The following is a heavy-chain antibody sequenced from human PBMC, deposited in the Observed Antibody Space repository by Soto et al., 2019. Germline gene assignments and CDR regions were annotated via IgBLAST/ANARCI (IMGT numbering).Heavy chain of an antibody. D-gene: IGHD6-19*01. V-gene: IGHV4-59*01. CDR1: GGSITSYY. CDR2: IYYSGST. CDR3: AKVGSGWTGGTDY. J-gene: IGHJ4*02. Sequence: QVQLQESGPGLVKPSETLSLTCTVSGGSITSYYWSWIRQPPGKGLEWIVHIYYSGSTNYNPSLKSRVTISVDTSKNQFSLRLNSVTAADTAVYYCAKVGSGWTGGTDYWGQGTLVTVSS.